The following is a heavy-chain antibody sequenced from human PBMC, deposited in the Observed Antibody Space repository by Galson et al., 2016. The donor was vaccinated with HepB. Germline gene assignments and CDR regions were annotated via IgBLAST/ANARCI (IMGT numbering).Heavy chain of an antibody. Sequence: SVKVSCKASGYTFTAYYMHWVRQAPGQGLEWMGWINPKSGGTDYAQKFQDRVTMTRDTSISTAYMELSRLTSDDTAVYYCASHSPRDDWFGEPFDAFDIWGQGTKVSVSS. CDR3: ASHSPRDDWFGEPFDAFDI. J-gene: IGHJ3*02. CDR1: GYTFTAYY. V-gene: IGHV1-2*02. D-gene: IGHD3-10*01. CDR2: INPKSGGT.